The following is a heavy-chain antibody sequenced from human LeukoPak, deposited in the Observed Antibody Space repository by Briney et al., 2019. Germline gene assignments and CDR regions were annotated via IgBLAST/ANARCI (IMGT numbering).Heavy chain of an antibody. CDR2: INTISGGT. D-gene: IGHD6-6*01. V-gene: IGHV1-2*02. CDR3: ARGIAARY. J-gene: IGHJ4*02. Sequence: ASVNVSCKASGYTFTGYYMHWVRQAPGQGLEWIGWINTISGGTNYAQKFQGRVTMTRDTSISTAYMELSRLRSDDTAVYYCARGIAARYWGQGTLVTVSS. CDR1: GYTFTGYY.